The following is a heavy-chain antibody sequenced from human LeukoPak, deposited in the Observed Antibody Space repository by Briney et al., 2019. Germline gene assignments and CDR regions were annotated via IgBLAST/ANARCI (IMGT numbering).Heavy chain of an antibody. D-gene: IGHD1-1*01. Sequence: ASVKVSCKSSGYAFTVHGISWVRQAPGQGLEWMGWISPYNGQTKFAQKFQGRVTLTIDTYRSKVYMEVKSLRSDDTAVYYCARDHTGETFLDAFDIWGQGTMVTVAS. CDR1: GYAFTVHG. CDR2: ISPYNGQT. J-gene: IGHJ3*02. V-gene: IGHV1-18*01. CDR3: ARDHTGETFLDAFDI.